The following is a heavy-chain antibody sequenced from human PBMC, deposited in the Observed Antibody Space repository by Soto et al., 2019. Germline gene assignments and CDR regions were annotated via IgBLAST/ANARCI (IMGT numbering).Heavy chain of an antibody. CDR3: ARATRTWFDP. J-gene: IGHJ5*02. Sequence: PSQTLSLTCAISGDSVSSNSATWNWIRHSPSRGLEWLGRTYYRSKWYNEYAVSVKSRITINPDTSKNQFSLQLNSVTPEDTAVYYCARATRTWFDPWGQGTLVTVSS. CDR2: TYYRSKWYN. CDR1: GDSVSSNSAT. V-gene: IGHV6-1*01. D-gene: IGHD4-17*01.